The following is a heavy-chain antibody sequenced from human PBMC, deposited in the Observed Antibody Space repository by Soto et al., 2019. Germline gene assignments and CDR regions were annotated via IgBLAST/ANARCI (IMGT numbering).Heavy chain of an antibody. J-gene: IGHJ6*02. CDR3: ARETALNYYYYGMDV. Sequence: QVQLVQSGAEVKKPGASVKVSCKASGYTFTSYDINWVRQATGQGLEWLGWMNPNSGNTGYAQKFQGRVTMTRNTSISTAYMELSSLRSEDTAVYYCARETALNYYYYGMDVWGQGTTVTVSS. D-gene: IGHD1-1*01. CDR2: MNPNSGNT. V-gene: IGHV1-8*01. CDR1: GYTFTSYD.